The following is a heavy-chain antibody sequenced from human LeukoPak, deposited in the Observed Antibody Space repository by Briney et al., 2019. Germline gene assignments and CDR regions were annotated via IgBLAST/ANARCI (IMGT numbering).Heavy chain of an antibody. Sequence: SETLSLTCTVSGGSISSSSYHWGWIRQPPGKKLEWIGSISYSGSTYYNPSLQSRVTMSVDTSNNQFSLRLSSVTAADTAVYYCARPYTSSWYDAFDIWGQGTMVTVSS. CDR3: ARPYTSSWYDAFDI. CDR1: GGSISSSSYH. D-gene: IGHD6-13*01. V-gene: IGHV4-39*01. J-gene: IGHJ3*02. CDR2: ISYSGST.